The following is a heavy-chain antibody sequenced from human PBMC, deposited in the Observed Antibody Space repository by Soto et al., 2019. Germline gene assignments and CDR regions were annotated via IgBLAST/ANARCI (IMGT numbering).Heavy chain of an antibody. J-gene: IGHJ4*02. CDR2: ISSNGGST. CDR3: ARGPYSYFDY. D-gene: IGHD2-15*01. Sequence: GESLKISCAASGFTFSSYAMHWVRQAPGKGLEYVSAISSNGGSTYYANSVKGRFTISRDNSKNTLYLQMGSLRAEDMAVYYCARGPYSYFDYWGQGTLVTVSS. CDR1: GFTFSSYA. V-gene: IGHV3-64*01.